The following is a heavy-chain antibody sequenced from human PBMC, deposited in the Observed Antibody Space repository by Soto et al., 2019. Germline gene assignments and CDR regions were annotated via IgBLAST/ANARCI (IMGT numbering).Heavy chain of an antibody. D-gene: IGHD6-6*01. CDR1: GFTFSSYA. J-gene: IGHJ6*02. CDR3: AKAPYSSSPYYYYYGMDV. CDR2: ISGSGGST. V-gene: IGHV3-23*01. Sequence: GGSLRLSCAASGFTFSSYAMSWVRQAPGKGLEWVSAISGSGGSTYYADSVKGRFTISRDNSKNTLYLQMNSLRAEDTAVYYCAKAPYSSSPYYYYYGMDVWGQGTTVTVSS.